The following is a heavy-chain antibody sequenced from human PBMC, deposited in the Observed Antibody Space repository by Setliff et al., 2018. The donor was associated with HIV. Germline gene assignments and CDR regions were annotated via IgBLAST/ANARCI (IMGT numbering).Heavy chain of an antibody. CDR3: ASLSGYSGDAFDV. CDR2: IYPGDSDI. CDR1: GYSFTSYW. J-gene: IGHJ3*01. V-gene: IGHV5-51*01. Sequence: PGESLKISCEASGYSFTSYWIGWVRQLPGKGLEWMGFIYPGDSDIRYSPSFQGQVTISADKSISTAYLQWSSLKASDTAMYYCASLSGYSGDAFDVWGQGTMVTVSS. D-gene: IGHD3-22*01.